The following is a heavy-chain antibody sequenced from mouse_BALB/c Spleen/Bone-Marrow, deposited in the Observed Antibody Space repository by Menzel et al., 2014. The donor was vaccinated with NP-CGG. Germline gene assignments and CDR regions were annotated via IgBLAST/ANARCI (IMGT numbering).Heavy chain of an antibody. CDR2: IDPSTGHT. D-gene: IGHD2-14*01. CDR3: ARPYRYDKEFAY. Sequence: VKLMESGAELAKPGASVKMSCKASGSPFTTYWMHWFKQRPGQGLEWIGYIDPSTGHTEYNQNFKDKATLTADKSSSTAYMQLSSLTSEDSAVYYCARPYRYDKEFAYWGQGTLVTVSA. CDR1: GSPFTTYW. V-gene: IGHV1-7*01. J-gene: IGHJ3*01.